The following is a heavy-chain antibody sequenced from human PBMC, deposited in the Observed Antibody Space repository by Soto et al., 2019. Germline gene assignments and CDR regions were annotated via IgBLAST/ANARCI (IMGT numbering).Heavy chain of an antibody. CDR3: ARDPNFSLTFHYYGMDV. Sequence: QVQLVQSGPEVKKPRASVTISCKASGYTFTTYYLHWVRQAPGQGLEWMGIINPNTGSTSSAQKFRGRIAVTRDTSTSTVYMEVSSLTSEDTAVYYCARDPNFSLTFHYYGMDVWGQGTTVIVSS. CDR1: GYTFTTYY. J-gene: IGHJ6*02. CDR2: INPNTGST. V-gene: IGHV1-46*01.